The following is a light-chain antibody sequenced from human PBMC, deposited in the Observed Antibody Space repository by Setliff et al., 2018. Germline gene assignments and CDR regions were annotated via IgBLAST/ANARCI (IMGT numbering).Light chain of an antibody. V-gene: IGLV2-8*01. J-gene: IGLJ1*01. CDR3: SSYEGSNNYV. CDR1: SSDVSGYNY. CDR2: EVS. Sequence: QSVLTQPPSASGSPGQSVTISCTGTSSDVSGYNYVSWHQQHPGKAPKLMIYEVSKRPSGVPDRFSGSKSGNTASLTVSGLQAEDEADYYCSSYEGSNNYVFGTGTKVTVL.